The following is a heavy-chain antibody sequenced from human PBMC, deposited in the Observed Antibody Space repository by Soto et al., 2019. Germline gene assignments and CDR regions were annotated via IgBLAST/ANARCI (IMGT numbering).Heavy chain of an antibody. J-gene: IGHJ4*02. CDR2: INAGKGNT. CDR3: ARAGDDCSTTSCYMIDY. D-gene: IGHD2-2*01. CDR1: GYTFTSYA. Sequence: ASVKVSCKASGYTFTSYAMHWVRLAPGQRLEWMGWINAGKGNTKYSQKFQGRVTLTRDTSASTAYMELSSLSSEDTAVYYCARAGDDCSTTSCYMIDYWGQGTLVTVLL. V-gene: IGHV1-3*01.